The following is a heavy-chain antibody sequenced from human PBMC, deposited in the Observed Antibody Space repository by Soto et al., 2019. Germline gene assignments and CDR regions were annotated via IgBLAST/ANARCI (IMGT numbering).Heavy chain of an antibody. Sequence: QVQLVESGGGVVQPGRSLRLSCAASGFTFSSDGMHWVREAPGKGLERVAVISCDGSNKYYADSVKGTFSISRDNSKIALYMQMNRLRDEDTAVYYCAKSLLGIAASSRDYYYYGMDGWGPGTTGTVSS. CDR1: GFTFSSDG. CDR3: AKSLLGIAASSRDYYYYGMDG. V-gene: IGHV3-30*18. D-gene: IGHD6-13*01. CDR2: ISCDGSNK. J-gene: IGHJ6*02.